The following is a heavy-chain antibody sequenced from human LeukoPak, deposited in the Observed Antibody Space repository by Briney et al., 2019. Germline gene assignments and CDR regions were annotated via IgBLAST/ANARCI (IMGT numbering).Heavy chain of an antibody. J-gene: IGHJ6*03. CDR2: ISGSGNST. CDR3: ALLSGYMDV. CDR1: GFTFSSYG. V-gene: IGHV3-23*01. D-gene: IGHD3-9*01. Sequence: QSGGSLRLSCAASGFTFSSYGMHWVRQAPGKGLEWVSGISGSGNSTYYADSVKGRFTISRDSSKNTLSLLVDSLRAEDTAVYYCALLSGYMDVWGKGTTVTVSS.